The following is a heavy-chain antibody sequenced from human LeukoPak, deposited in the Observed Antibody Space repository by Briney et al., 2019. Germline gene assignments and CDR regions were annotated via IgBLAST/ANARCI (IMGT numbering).Heavy chain of an antibody. V-gene: IGHV3-23*01. CDR2: INDSGGNT. D-gene: IGHD3-10*01. CDR3: AKTSAGIRGGYFDY. CDR1: GFTFSSYA. Sequence: GGSLRLSCAASGFTFSSYAMSWVREAPGKGLEWVSLINDSGGNTYYADSVKGRFTISRDNSKNTLFLQMSSLRAEDTAVYYCAKTSAGIRGGYFDYWGQGTLVTVSS. J-gene: IGHJ4*02.